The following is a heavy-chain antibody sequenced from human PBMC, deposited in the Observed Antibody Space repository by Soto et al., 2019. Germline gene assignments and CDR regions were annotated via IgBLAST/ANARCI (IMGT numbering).Heavy chain of an antibody. J-gene: IGHJ5*02. CDR1: GYRFTNYW. D-gene: IGHD2-2*01. V-gene: IGHV5-51*01. CDR2: IYPGDSDT. CDR3: ARDYCSGTTCYDFDH. Sequence: PGESLKISCKGSGYRFTNYWIGWVRQMPGKGLEWMGIIYPGDSDTRYSPSFQGQVTISADKSINTAYLQWSSLKASDTAMYYCARDYCSGTTCYDFDHWGQGTQVTVSS.